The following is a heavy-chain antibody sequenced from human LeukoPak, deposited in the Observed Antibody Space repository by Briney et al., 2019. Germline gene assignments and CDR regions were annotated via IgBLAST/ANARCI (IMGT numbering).Heavy chain of an antibody. CDR2: VYYSGST. CDR1: GYSISSGDY. CDR3: ATSYYDYDRWDY. D-gene: IGHD3-16*01. V-gene: IGHV4-38-2*01. J-gene: IGHJ4*02. Sequence: SETLSLTCGVSGYSISSGDYWGWIRQPPGKGLEWIGSVYYSGSTHYNPSLKSRVTISVDTSKNQFSLKLDSVTAADTAVYYCATSYYDYDRWDYWGQGVLVTVSS.